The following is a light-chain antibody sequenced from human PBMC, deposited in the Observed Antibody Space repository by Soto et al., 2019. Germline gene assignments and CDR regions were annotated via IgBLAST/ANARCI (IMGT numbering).Light chain of an antibody. CDR3: QQSYNVPIT. CDR1: QSITNY. Sequence: DIQMTQSPSSLSASVGDRVTITCRASQSITNYLNWYQQKPGKAPNLLIYAASNLQSGVSSRFSGSGSGTDFTLTISSLQPEDFVTYFCQQSYNVPITVGQGTRLEIK. V-gene: IGKV1-39*01. CDR2: AAS. J-gene: IGKJ5*01.